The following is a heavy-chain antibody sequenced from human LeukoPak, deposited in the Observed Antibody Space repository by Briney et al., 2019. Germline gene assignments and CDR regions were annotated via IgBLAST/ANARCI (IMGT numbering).Heavy chain of an antibody. D-gene: IGHD3-22*01. CDR3: AKHAAVVVVIASDY. V-gene: IGHV3-23*01. CDR1: GFTFSSYA. Sequence: PGGSLRLSCAASGFTFSSYAMSWVRQAPGKGLEWVSAISGSGGSTYYADSVKGRFTISRDNPKNTLYLQMNSLRAEDTAVYYCAKHAAVVVVIASDYWGQGTLVTVSS. J-gene: IGHJ4*02. CDR2: ISGSGGST.